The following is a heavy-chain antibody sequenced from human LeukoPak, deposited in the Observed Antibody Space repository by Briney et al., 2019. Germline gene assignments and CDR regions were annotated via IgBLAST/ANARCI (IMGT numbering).Heavy chain of an antibody. Sequence: ASVKVSCKASGYTFTSYYMHWVRQAPGQGLEWMGIINPSGGSTSYAQKFQGRVTMTTDTSTSTAYMELRSLRSDDTVVYYCAKEHGGSSWYEDAFDIWGQGTMVTVSS. CDR3: AKEHGGSSWYEDAFDI. CDR1: GYTFTSYY. J-gene: IGHJ3*02. CDR2: INPSGGST. D-gene: IGHD6-13*01. V-gene: IGHV1-46*01.